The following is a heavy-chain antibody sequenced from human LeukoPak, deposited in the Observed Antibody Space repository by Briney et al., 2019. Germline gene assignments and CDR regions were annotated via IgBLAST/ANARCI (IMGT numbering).Heavy chain of an antibody. CDR1: GFTFSRHW. D-gene: IGHD2-8*01. V-gene: IGHV3-7*01. CDR2: IKQDGSER. CDR3: TTDIVLMVYAIRCGY. Sequence: GGSLRLSCATSGFTFSRHWMSWVRQAPGKGPEWMANIKQDGSERYYVHSVKGRFTISRDNAKNSLYLQMNSLRAEDTAVYYCTTDIVLMVYAIRCGYWGQGTLVTVSS. J-gene: IGHJ4*02.